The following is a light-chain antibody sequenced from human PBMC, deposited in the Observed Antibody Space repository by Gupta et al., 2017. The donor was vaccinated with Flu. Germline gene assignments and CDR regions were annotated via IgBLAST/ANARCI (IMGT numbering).Light chain of an antibody. J-gene: IGKJ2*02. V-gene: IGKV2-30*02. CDR1: AVLARSDEKTY. CDR2: LAS. CDR3: RHHTDSPPCT. Sequence: TLGQTTSNYCTTTAVLARSDEKTYLTWYQQTPGQAPRLLIYLASNRDSGVPDRFSGSGSGTDFTLKISSVEADDVGVYYCRHHTDSPPCTFGQGTKLDIK.